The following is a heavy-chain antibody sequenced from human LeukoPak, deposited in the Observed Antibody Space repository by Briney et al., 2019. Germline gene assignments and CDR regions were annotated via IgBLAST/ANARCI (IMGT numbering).Heavy chain of an antibody. CDR1: GGSISSNSYY. Sequence: SETLSLTCTVSGGSISSNSYYWGWIRQPPGKGLEWIGSIYYSGSTYYNPSLKSRVTISVDTSKNQFSLKLSSVTAADTAVYYCARHPGRYSYGIDYWGQGTLVTVSS. J-gene: IGHJ4*02. V-gene: IGHV4-39*01. CDR3: ARHPGRYSYGIDY. CDR2: IYYSGST. D-gene: IGHD5-18*01.